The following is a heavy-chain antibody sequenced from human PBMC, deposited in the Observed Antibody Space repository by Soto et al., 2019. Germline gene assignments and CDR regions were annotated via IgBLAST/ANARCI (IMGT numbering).Heavy chain of an antibody. J-gene: IGHJ3*01. CDR3: ARWSHYGSGIYP. D-gene: IGHD3-10*01. CDR1: GYTFSDFA. CDR2: INGNGGTT. V-gene: IGHV3-64*07. Sequence: EVQLVESGGTLVQPGGSLRLCCAASGYTFSDFAIHWVRQTPGKRLEYVSAINGNGGTTYYGDSVKGRFTISRDNSKNTAYLQMGSLRVEDTAVYYCARWSHYGSGIYPRGQGTLVTVS.